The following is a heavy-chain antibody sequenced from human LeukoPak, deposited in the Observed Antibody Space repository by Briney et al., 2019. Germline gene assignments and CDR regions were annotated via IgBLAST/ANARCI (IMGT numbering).Heavy chain of an antibody. CDR2: INPRSGTI. CDR1: GCTFSNYS. J-gene: IGHJ4*02. D-gene: IGHD3-22*01. Sequence: GSLCLSCAASGCTFSNYSMNWVRQAPGKGLEWLSYINPRSGTIKYADYVKGRFTISRDNVKNSLHLQMNSLRAEDTAKYYCVRGSTGYYYGFEFWGQGTLLTVSS. V-gene: IGHV3-48*01. CDR3: VRGSTGYYYGFEF.